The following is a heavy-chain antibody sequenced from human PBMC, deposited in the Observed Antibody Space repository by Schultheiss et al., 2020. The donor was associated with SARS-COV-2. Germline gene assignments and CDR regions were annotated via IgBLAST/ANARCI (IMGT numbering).Heavy chain of an antibody. J-gene: IGHJ4*02. CDR2: IRSKANSYAT. D-gene: IGHD3-10*01. V-gene: IGHV3-73*01. CDR3: AKDPEDYYGSGSYYIYFDY. Sequence: GGSLRLSCAASGFTFSGSAMYWVRQASGKGLEWFGRIRSKANSYATAYAASVKGRFTISRDDSKNTAYLQMNSLKTEDTAVYYCAKDPEDYYGSGSYYIYFDYWGQGTLVTVSS. CDR1: GFTFSGSA.